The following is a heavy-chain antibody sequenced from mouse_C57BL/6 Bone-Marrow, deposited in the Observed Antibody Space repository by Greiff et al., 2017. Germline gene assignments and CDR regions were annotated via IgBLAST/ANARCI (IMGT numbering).Heavy chain of an antibody. J-gene: IGHJ3*01. CDR3: ARRRVAWFAY. CDR2: ISSGGSYT. Sequence: EVKLMESGGDLVKPGGSLKLSCAASGFTFSSYGMSWVRQTPDKRLEWVATISSGGSYTYYPDSVKGRFTISRDNAKNTLYLQMSSLKSEDTAMYYCARRRVAWFAYWGQGTLVTVSA. CDR1: GFTFSSYG. V-gene: IGHV5-6*02. D-gene: IGHD1-1*01.